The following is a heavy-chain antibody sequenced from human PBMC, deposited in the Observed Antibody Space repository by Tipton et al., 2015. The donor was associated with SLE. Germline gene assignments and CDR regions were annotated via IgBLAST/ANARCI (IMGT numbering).Heavy chain of an antibody. Sequence: TLSLTCAVSGYSISSGYYWGWLRQPPGKGLEWIGSIYHSGSTYYNPSLTSRVTISVDTSKNQFSLKLSSVTAADTAVYYCARGGIAAAGIDPWGQGTLVTVSS. D-gene: IGHD6-13*01. CDR2: IYHSGST. CDR3: ARGGIAAAGIDP. CDR1: GYSISSGYY. V-gene: IGHV4-38-2*01. J-gene: IGHJ5*02.